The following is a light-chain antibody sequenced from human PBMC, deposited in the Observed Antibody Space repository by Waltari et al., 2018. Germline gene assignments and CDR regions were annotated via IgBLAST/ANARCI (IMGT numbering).Light chain of an antibody. V-gene: IGLV3-21*04. CDR1: DIGRKT. Sequence: SYVLTQPPSVSVAPGKTARITCGGNDIGRKTVHWYQQRPGRAPRLVIYYDTDRPSGIPERLSGSKSGNTATLTISRVEVGDEADYYCQVWDRGAHWVFGGGTKLTVL. J-gene: IGLJ3*02. CDR3: QVWDRGAHWV. CDR2: YDT.